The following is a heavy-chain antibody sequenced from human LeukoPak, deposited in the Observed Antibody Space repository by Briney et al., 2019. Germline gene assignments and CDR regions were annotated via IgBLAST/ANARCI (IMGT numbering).Heavy chain of an antibody. CDR2: ISGSGGNT. Sequence: GGSLRLSCAASGFTFSTYSMSWVRQAPGKGLEWVSSISGSGGNTYYADSVKGRFTISRDSSKNTLYLQMNSLRAEDTAVYYCARDIGATNWFDPWGQGTLVTVSS. CDR3: ARDIGATNWFDP. CDR1: GFTFSTYS. J-gene: IGHJ5*02. V-gene: IGHV3-23*01. D-gene: IGHD1-26*01.